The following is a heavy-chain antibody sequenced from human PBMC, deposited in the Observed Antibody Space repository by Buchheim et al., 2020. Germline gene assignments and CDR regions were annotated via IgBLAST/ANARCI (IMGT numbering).Heavy chain of an antibody. V-gene: IGHV3-13*01. Sequence: EVQLVESGGGLVQPGGSLRLSCAASGFTFSSYDMHWVRHATGKGLEWVSAIGTADDTYYPGSVKGRFTISRENAKNSLYLQMNSLRAGDTAVYYCARGYYYDRSGYSFDYWGQGTL. CDR1: GFTFSSYD. CDR3: ARGYYYDRSGYSFDY. D-gene: IGHD3-22*01. J-gene: IGHJ4*02. CDR2: IGTADDT.